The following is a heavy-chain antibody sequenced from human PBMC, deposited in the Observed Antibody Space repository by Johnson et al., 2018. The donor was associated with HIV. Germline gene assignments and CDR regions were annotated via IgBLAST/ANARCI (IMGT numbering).Heavy chain of an antibody. CDR1: GFTFSSYP. J-gene: IGHJ3*02. V-gene: IGHV3-30*04. CDR2: ISYDGSNK. CDR3: AKDRYGGSDPEAFDI. D-gene: IGHD1-26*01. Sequence: VQLVESGGGVVQPGRFLRLSCAVSGFTFSSYPMHWVRQAPGKGLEWVAVISYDGSNKYYADSVKGRFTISRDNSKNTLFLQMNSLRPEDTSVYYCAKDRYGGSDPEAFDIWGQGTMVTVSA.